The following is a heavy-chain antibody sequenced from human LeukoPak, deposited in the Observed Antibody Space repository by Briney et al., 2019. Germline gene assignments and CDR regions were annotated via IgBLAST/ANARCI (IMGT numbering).Heavy chain of an antibody. CDR3: ARARGSGWYPLRY. CDR1: GGSFSSYA. J-gene: IGHJ4*02. CDR2: IIPIFGPA. Sequence: SVKVSCKASGGSFSSYAITWVRQAPGQGLEWMGRIIPIFGPANYAQKFQGRVTITTDESTSTSSMELSSPTSEDTAVYYCARARGSGWYPLRYWGQGTLVTVSS. V-gene: IGHV1-69*05. D-gene: IGHD6-19*01.